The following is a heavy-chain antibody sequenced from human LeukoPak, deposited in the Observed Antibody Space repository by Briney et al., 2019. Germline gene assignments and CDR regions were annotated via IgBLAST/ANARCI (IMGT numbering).Heavy chain of an antibody. J-gene: IGHJ4*02. CDR3: ARNLVGKTDFDY. CDR1: GYTFTSYA. D-gene: IGHD6-19*01. Sequence: ASVKVSCKASGYTFTSYAVHWVRQAPGQRLEWMGWINAGNGNTKYSQKFQGRVTITWDTSASTAYMELSSLRSEDTAVYYCARNLVGKTDFDYWGQGALVTVSS. V-gene: IGHV1-3*01. CDR2: INAGNGNT.